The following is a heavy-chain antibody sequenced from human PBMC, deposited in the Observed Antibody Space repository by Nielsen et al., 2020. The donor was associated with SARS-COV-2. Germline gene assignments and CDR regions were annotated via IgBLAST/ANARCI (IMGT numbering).Heavy chain of an antibody. CDR3: ARGGYGSGNYKFDY. V-gene: IGHV3-11*01. CDR1: GFIFSDYY. D-gene: IGHD3-10*01. CDR2: ISDRGGTI. Sequence: GESLKISCAASGFIFSDYYMTWIRQAPGKGLECVASISDRGGTIYYADSVKGRFTISRDNARNSLFLQMNSLRVDDTAMYYCARGGYGSGNYKFDYWGQGTLVTVSS. J-gene: IGHJ4*02.